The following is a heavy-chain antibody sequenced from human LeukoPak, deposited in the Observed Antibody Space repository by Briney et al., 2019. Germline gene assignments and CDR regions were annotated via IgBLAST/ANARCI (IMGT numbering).Heavy chain of an antibody. CDR3: ARGAAGYSYG. CDR2: ISAGNGNT. CDR1: GYTFTSYA. Sequence: ASVKVSCKASGYTFTSYAIHWVRQAPGQRLEWMGWISAGNGNTKYSQNFQGRVTFISNTSATTAFMELSSLRSEDAAVYYCARGAAGYSYGWGQGTLVTVSS. D-gene: IGHD5-18*01. V-gene: IGHV1-3*01. J-gene: IGHJ4*02.